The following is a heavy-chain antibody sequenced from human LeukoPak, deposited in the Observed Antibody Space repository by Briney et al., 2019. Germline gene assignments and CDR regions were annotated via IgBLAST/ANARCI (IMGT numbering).Heavy chain of an antibody. D-gene: IGHD6-19*01. CDR2: IYYSGST. V-gene: IGHV4-59*08. CDR3: ARAGAGSFDY. J-gene: IGHJ4*02. CDR1: GGSISSYY. Sequence: SETLSLTCTVSGGSISSYYWSWIRQPPGKGLEWIGYIYYSGSTNYNPSLKSRVTISVDTSKNQFSLKLSSVTAADTAVYYCARAGAGSFDYWGQGTLVTVSS.